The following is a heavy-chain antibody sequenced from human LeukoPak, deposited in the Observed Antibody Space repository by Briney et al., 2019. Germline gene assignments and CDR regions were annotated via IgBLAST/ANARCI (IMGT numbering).Heavy chain of an antibody. Sequence: GGSLRLSCTASGFSVSTYPMAWVRQAPGKGLQWVSTITASGTDTFYADSVKGRFTISRDNSKNTLSLQMNSLRAEDTALYYCAKYSSGWVNDCWGQGTLVTVSS. V-gene: IGHV3-23*01. CDR2: ITASGTDT. D-gene: IGHD6-19*01. J-gene: IGHJ4*02. CDR3: AKYSSGWVNDC. CDR1: GFSVSTYP.